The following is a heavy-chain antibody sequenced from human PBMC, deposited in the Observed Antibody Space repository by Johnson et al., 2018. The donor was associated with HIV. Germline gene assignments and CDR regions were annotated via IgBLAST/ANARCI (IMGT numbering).Heavy chain of an antibody. J-gene: IGHJ3*01. CDR3: ARESANSGRYSGAFDV. V-gene: IGHV3-33*01. CDR1: GFTFSSYG. Sequence: QVQLVESGGGVVQPGRSLRLSCAASGFTFSSYGMHWVRQAPGKGLEWVAVIWYAGSNKYYADSVKGRFTISRDNSKNTLYLQMNSLRAEDTAVYYCARESANSGRYSGAFDVWGQGTMVIVSS. D-gene: IGHD1-26*01. CDR2: IWYAGSNK.